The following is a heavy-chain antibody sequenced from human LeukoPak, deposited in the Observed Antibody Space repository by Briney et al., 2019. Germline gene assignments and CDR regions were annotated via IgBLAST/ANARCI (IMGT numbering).Heavy chain of an antibody. D-gene: IGHD3-10*01. CDR2: FGPEDGET. V-gene: IGHV1-24*01. CDR1: GYTLTELS. CDR3: ATARYGSASVGGMDV. J-gene: IGHJ6*02. Sequence: ASVKVSCKVSGYTLTELSMHWVRQAPGKGLEWMGGFGPEDGETIYAQKFQGRVTMTEDTSTDTAYMELSSLRSEDTAVYYCATARYGSASVGGMDVWGQGTTVTVSS.